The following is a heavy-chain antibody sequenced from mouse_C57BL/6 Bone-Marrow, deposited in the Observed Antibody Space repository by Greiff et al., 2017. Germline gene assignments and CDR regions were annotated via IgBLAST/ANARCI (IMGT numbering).Heavy chain of an antibody. CDR3: ARSNYYGSSYWYFDV. J-gene: IGHJ1*03. V-gene: IGHV1-59*01. D-gene: IGHD1-1*01. CDR1: GYTFTSYW. Sequence: VQLQQPGAELVRPGTSVKLSCKASGYTFTSYWMHWVKQRPGQGLEWIGVIDPSDSYTNYNQKFKGKATLTVDTSSSTAYMQLSSLTSEDSAVXYCARSNYYGSSYWYFDVWGTGTTVTVSS. CDR2: IDPSDSYT.